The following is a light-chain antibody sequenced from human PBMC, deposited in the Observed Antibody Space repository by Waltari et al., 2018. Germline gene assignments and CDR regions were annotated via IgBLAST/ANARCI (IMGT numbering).Light chain of an antibody. CDR3: QSYDTSLTVV. V-gene: IGLV1-40*01. J-gene: IGLJ3*02. CDR2: GST. Sequence: QSVLTQPPSVSGAPGQTVTLSCTGSGSNIGPGHDVTWYQQVPRAAPTLLIYGSTSRPLGVPDRFFGSTSGTSASLAITGLQAEDEAVYYCQSYDTSLTVVFGGGTKLTVL. CDR1: GSNIGPGHD.